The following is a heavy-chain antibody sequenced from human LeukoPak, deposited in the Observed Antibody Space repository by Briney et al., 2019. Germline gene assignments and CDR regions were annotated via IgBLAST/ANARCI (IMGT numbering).Heavy chain of an antibody. V-gene: IGHV3-7*03. D-gene: IGHD6-19*01. J-gene: IGHJ4*02. CDR2: IKQDGSEK. CDR1: EFTFSNFW. CDR3: AREASSGRSGLDY. Sequence: HSGGSLRLSCAASEFTFSNFWMSWVRQAPGKGLEWVANIKQDGSEKYYVDSVKGRFTISRDNAKNTLYLQMNSLRAEDTAVYYCAREASSGRSGLDYWGQGTLVTVSA.